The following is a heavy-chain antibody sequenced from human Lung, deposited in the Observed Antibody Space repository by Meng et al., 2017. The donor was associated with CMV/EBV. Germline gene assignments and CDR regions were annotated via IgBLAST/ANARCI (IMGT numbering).Heavy chain of an antibody. CDR1: GLDFRAYG. V-gene: IGHV3-48*04. CDR3: ATDPDGDYDFDY. CDR2: INSGSTNI. D-gene: IGHD4-17*01. J-gene: IGHJ4*02. Sequence: GESLKISCVTSGLDFRAYGMDWVRQPPGKGLEWVSHINSGSTNIGYADSVRGRFTISRDIAGNSLHLQMNSLRVEDTGVYYCATDPDGDYDFDYWGQGTLVTVSS.